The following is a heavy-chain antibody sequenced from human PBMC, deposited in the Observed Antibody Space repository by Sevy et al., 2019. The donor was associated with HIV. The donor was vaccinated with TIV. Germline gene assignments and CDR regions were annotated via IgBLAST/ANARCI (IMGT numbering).Heavy chain of an antibody. V-gene: IGHV3-53*01. CDR1: GFTVSSNY. CDR3: VREGAVAAKEGENC. CDR2: IYSGGST. D-gene: IGHD6-19*01. Sequence: GGSLRLSCAASGFTVSSNYMSWVRQAPGKGLEWVSVIYSGGSTYYADSVKGRFTISRDNSKNTVYLQMNSLRAEDTAVYYCVREGAVAAKEGENCWGQGTLLTVSS. J-gene: IGHJ4*02.